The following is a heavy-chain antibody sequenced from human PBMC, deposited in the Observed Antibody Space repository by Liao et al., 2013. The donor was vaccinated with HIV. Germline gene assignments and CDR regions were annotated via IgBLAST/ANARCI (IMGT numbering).Heavy chain of an antibody. CDR2: IYYSGST. CDR1: GGSISSNFYY. J-gene: IGHJ5*02. CDR3: ARDPSQRYSSETWFDT. D-gene: IGHD3-9*01. V-gene: IGHV4-39*07. Sequence: QLQLQESGPGLVKPSETLSLTCTVSGGSISSNFYYWGWIRQPPGKGLEWIGSIYYSGSTYYNPSLKSRVTISVDTSKNQFSLKLYSVTAADTAMYYCARDPSQRYSSETWFDTWGQGTLVTVSS.